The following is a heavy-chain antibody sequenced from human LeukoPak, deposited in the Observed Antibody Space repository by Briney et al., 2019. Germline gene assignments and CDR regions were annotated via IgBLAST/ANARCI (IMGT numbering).Heavy chain of an antibody. D-gene: IGHD2-21*01. CDR2: ISAYNGNT. J-gene: IGHJ4*02. V-gene: IGHV1-18*01. Sequence: GASVKVSCKASGYTFTSYAMDWVRQAPGQGLEWMGWISAYNGNTNYAQKLLGRVTMTTDTSTSTAYMELRSLRSDDTAVYYCARDNGDSTFDYWGQGTLVTVSS. CDR3: ARDNGDSTFDY. CDR1: GYTFTSYA.